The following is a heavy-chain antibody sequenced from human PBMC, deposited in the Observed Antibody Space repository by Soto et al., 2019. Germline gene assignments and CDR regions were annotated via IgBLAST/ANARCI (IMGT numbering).Heavy chain of an antibody. CDR3: AASSGSYYGDAFDI. D-gene: IGHD1-26*01. V-gene: IGHV1-58*01. J-gene: IGHJ3*02. Sequence: AVKVSCKASGFTFTSSAVQWVRQARGQRLEWIGWIVVGSGNTNYAQKFQERVTITRDMSTSTAYMELSSLRSEDTAVYYCAASSGSYYGDAFDIWGQGTMVTVSS. CDR2: IVVGSGNT. CDR1: GFTFTSSA.